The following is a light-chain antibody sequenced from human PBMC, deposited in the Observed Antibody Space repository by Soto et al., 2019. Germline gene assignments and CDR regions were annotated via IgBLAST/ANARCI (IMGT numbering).Light chain of an antibody. Sequence: QSVLTQPASVSGSPGQSITISCTGTSTDVGDSNHVSWYQHHPGKAPKLIIYEVSYRPSGASNRFSGSKSAYTASLTISGLQAEDEADYYCNSQTTSGIRVFGTGTKVTVL. CDR3: NSQTTSGIRV. CDR2: EVS. CDR1: STDVGDSNH. J-gene: IGLJ1*01. V-gene: IGLV2-14*01.